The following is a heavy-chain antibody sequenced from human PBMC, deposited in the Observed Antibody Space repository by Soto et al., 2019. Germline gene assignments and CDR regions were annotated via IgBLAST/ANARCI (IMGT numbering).Heavy chain of an antibody. J-gene: IGHJ6*02. CDR3: AKDEVLVEVVARDYYGMDV. D-gene: IGHD2-15*01. Sequence: LSLSCAASGFTFSSYGMHWVRQAPGKGLEWVAVISYDGSNKYYADSVKGRFTISRDNSKNTLYLQMNSLRAEDTAVYYCAKDEVLVEVVARDYYGMDVWGQGTTVTVSS. CDR2: ISYDGSNK. CDR1: GFTFSSYG. V-gene: IGHV3-30*18.